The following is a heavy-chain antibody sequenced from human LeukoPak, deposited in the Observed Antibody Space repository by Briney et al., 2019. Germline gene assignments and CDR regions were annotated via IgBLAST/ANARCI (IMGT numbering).Heavy chain of an antibody. Sequence: SETLSLTCTVSGGSISSGDYYWSWIRQPPGKGLEWIGYIYYSGSTYYNPSLKSRVTIPVDTSKNQFSLKLSSVTAADTAVYYCATLLLRGWQQLHSTPFAFDIWGQGIMVTVSS. V-gene: IGHV4-30-4*01. J-gene: IGHJ3*02. CDR2: IYYSGST. CDR1: GGSISSGDYY. CDR3: ATLLLRGWQQLHSTPFAFDI. D-gene: IGHD6-13*01.